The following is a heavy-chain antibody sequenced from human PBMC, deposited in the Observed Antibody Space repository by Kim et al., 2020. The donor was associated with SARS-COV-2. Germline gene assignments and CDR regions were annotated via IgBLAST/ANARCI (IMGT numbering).Heavy chain of an antibody. CDR3: ARVEGDIAAAGTKAANLLVWFDP. CDR1: GGSISSSSYY. V-gene: IGHV4-39*07. CDR2: IYYSGST. Sequence: SETLSLTCTVSGGSISSSSYYWGWIRQPPGKGLEWIGSIYYSGSTYYNPSLKSRVTISVDTSKNQFSLKLSSVTAADTAVYYCARVEGDIAAAGTKAANLLVWFDPWGQGTLVTVSS. D-gene: IGHD6-13*01. J-gene: IGHJ5*02.